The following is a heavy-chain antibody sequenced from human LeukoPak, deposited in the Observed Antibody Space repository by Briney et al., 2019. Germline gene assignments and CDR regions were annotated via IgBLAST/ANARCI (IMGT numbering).Heavy chain of an antibody. V-gene: IGHV3-66*01. J-gene: IGHJ4*02. CDR1: GFTVSSNY. CDR2: IYSGGST. D-gene: IGHD6-19*01. CDR3: ARDKSSGWYVRALDY. Sequence: QPGGSLRLSCAASGFTVSSNYMTWVRQAPGKGLEWVSLIYSGGSTYYADSVKGRFTISRDNAKNSLYLQMNSLRAEDTAVYYCARDKSSGWYVRALDYRGQGTLVTVSS.